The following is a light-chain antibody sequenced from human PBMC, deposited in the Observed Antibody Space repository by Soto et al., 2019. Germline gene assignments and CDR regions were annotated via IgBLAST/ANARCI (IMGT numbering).Light chain of an antibody. J-gene: IGKJ1*01. CDR2: GAS. CDR1: QSVSSN. CDR3: QQYNNWPPWT. Sequence: EILMPQSPATLSVSPGERATLSCRASQSVSSNVARYQQKPGQAPRLLIYGASTRATGIPARFSGSGCGTAFTLTISSLQSADFAVYYCQQYNNWPPWTFGQGTKVDIK. V-gene: IGKV3-15*01.